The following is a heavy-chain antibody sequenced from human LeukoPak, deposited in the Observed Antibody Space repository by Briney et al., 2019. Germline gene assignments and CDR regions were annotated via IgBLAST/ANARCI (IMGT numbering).Heavy chain of an antibody. CDR1: GYSISSGYY. D-gene: IGHD3-3*01. Sequence: PSETLSLTCTVSGYSISSGYYWGWIRQPPGKGLEWIGSIYHSGSTYYNPSLKSRVTISVDTSKNQFSLKLSSVTAADTAVYYCARDSQYYDFWSGYYYYWGQGTLVTVSS. V-gene: IGHV4-38-2*02. CDR2: IYHSGST. J-gene: IGHJ4*02. CDR3: ARDSQYYDFWSGYYYY.